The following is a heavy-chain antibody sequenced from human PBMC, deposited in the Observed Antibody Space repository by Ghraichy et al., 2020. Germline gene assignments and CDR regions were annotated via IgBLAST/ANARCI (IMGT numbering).Heavy chain of an antibody. D-gene: IGHD3-3*01. V-gene: IGHV3-53*01. CDR3: ARDELRFLDFDY. J-gene: IGHJ4*02. CDR2: IYTGGTT. CDR1: GFTVSSNY. Sequence: GGSLRLSCAASGFTVSSNYMSWVRQAPGKGLEWVSVIYTGGTTFYADSVKGRFTISRDNSKNTLYLQMNSLRAEDTAVYYCARDELRFLDFDYWGQGTLVTVSS.